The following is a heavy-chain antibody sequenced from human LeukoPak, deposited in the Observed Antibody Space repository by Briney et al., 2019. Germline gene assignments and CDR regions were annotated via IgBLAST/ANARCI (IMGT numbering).Heavy chain of an antibody. CDR1: GFTFTSYW. CDR2: INSDGSST. V-gene: IGHV3-74*01. J-gene: IGHJ4*02. D-gene: IGHD1-26*01. Sequence: GGSLRLSCAASGFTFTSYWMHWVRQPPGKGLVWVSRINSDGSSTNYADSVKGRFTISRDNAKNTLYLQMKSLRAEDTAVYYCARVKGGSYYGTAEGFDYWGQGTLVTVSS. CDR3: ARVKGGSYYGTAEGFDY.